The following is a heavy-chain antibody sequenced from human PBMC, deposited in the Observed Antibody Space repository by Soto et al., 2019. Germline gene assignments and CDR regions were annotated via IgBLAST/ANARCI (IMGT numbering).Heavy chain of an antibody. CDR1: GFTFSSYA. CDR3: AKFYYGDYSYYYYGMDV. J-gene: IGHJ6*02. CDR2: ISVSGDST. Sequence: EVQVLESGGGLVQPGGSLRLSCAASGFTFSSYAMSWVRQAPGKGLEWVSAISVSGDSTRYADSVQGRFTISRDTSKHTLYLQMNSLRAEDTAVYYCAKFYYGDYSYYYYGMDVWGQGTTVTVSS. V-gene: IGHV3-23*01. D-gene: IGHD4-17*01.